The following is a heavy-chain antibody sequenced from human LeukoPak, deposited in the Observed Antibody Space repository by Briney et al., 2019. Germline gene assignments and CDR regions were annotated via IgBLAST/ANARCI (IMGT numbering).Heavy chain of an antibody. CDR3: ARDRFLEWLSGDAFDI. Sequence: SETLSLTCTVSGGSISSYYWSWIRQPPGKGLEWIGYIYYSGSTNYNPSLKSRVTISVDTSKNQFSLKLSSVTAADTAVYYCARDRFLEWLSGDAFDIWGQGTMVTVSS. CDR1: GGSISSYY. J-gene: IGHJ3*02. CDR2: IYYSGST. V-gene: IGHV4-59*12. D-gene: IGHD3-3*01.